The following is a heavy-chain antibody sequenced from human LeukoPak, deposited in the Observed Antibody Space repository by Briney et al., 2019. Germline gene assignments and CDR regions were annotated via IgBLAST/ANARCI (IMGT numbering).Heavy chain of an antibody. CDR2: ISSSSSCI. CDR3: ARSGQVEAPLDY. V-gene: IGHV3-21*01. D-gene: IGHD2-15*01. J-gene: IGHJ4*02. CDR1: GFTFSSYS. Sequence: PGGSLRLSCAASGFTFSSYSMNWVRQAPGKGLEWVSSISSSSSCIYYADSVKGRFTISRDNAKNSLYLQMNSLRAEDTAVYYCARSGQVEAPLDYWGQGTLVTVSS.